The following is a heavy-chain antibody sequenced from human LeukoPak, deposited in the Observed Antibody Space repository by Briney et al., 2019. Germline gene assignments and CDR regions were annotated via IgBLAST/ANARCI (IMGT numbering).Heavy chain of an antibody. D-gene: IGHD4-17*01. V-gene: IGHV4-30-2*01. CDR1: GFTVSSNY. CDR3: ASHLYDYGDNGWFDP. Sequence: LRLSCAASGFTVSSNYMSWIRQPPGKGLEWIGYIYHSGSTYYNPSLKSRVTISVDRSKNQFSLKLSSVTAADTAVYYCASHLYDYGDNGWFDPWGQGTLVTVSS. CDR2: IYHSGST. J-gene: IGHJ5*02.